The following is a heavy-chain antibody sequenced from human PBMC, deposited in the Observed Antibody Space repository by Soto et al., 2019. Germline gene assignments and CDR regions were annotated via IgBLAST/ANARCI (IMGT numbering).Heavy chain of an antibody. V-gene: IGHV3-23*01. CDR3: AKFMVQLERQHYSYYYYMHV. J-gene: IGHJ6*03. Sequence: GGSLRLSCAASGFTFSSYAMTWVRQAPGKGLEWVSFISGNGGNTYYTDSVKGRFTISRDNSKNTLFLQMNRLRAEDTAVYYCAKFMVQLERQHYSYYYYMHVWGKGTTVTVSS. CDR1: GFTFSSYA. D-gene: IGHD1-1*01. CDR2: ISGNGGNT.